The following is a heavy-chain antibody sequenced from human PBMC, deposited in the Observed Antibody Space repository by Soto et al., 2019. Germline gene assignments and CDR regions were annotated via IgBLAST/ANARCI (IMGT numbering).Heavy chain of an antibody. CDR2: IKADGSET. J-gene: IGHJ4*02. CDR3: AKGGHIDF. CDR1: GFSFSTYW. Sequence: EVLLVESGGGLVQPGGSLRLSCAASGFSFSTYWMSWVRQVPGTGLEWVVNIKADGSETYYVDSVRGRFTISRDNAKTSLFLQLNSLRAEDTAVYYCAKGGHIDFCGQGTLVTVSS. V-gene: IGHV3-7*03. D-gene: IGHD3-16*01.